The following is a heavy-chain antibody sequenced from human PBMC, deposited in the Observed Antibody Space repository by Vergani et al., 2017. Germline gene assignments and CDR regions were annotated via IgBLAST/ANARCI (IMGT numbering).Heavy chain of an antibody. J-gene: IGHJ3*02. CDR1: GYSFTSYL. D-gene: IGHD2-2*01. CDR3: ARRVPAADDAFDI. CDR2: IYPGDSAT. V-gene: IGHV5-51*01. Sequence: EVQLVQSGAEVKKPGESLKISCKGSGYSFTSYLIGWVRPIAGKGLEWMGIIYPGDSATRYSPFFQGQVTISADKSISTAYLQWSSLKASDTAMYYCARRVPAADDAFDIWGQGTMVTVSS.